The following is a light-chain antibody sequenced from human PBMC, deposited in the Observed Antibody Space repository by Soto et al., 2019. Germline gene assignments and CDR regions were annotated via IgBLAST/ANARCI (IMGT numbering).Light chain of an antibody. CDR1: SSDVGSYNL. Sequence: QSALTQPASVSGSPGQSITISCTGTSSDVGSYNLVSWYQQHPGKAPKLMIYEDSKRPSRVSNRFSGSKSGNTASLTISGLQAEDEADYYCCSYAGSSTYVFGTGTKLTV. J-gene: IGLJ1*01. CDR3: CSYAGSSTYV. CDR2: EDS. V-gene: IGLV2-23*01.